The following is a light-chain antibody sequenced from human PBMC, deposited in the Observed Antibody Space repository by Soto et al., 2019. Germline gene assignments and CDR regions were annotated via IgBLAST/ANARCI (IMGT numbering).Light chain of an antibody. CDR1: QGIRSE. CDR3: QQYNSYYT. J-gene: IGKJ2*01. V-gene: IGKV1-17*01. Sequence: SQMTQSPSSLSASVGDRVTITCRASQGIRSELGWYQQKPGKAPNLLIYTASSLQSGVPSRFSGSGSGTEFTLTISSLQPDDFATYYCQQYNSYYTFGQGTKVDIK. CDR2: TAS.